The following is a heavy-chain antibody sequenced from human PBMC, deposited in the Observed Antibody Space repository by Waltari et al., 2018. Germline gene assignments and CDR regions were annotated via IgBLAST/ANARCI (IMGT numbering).Heavy chain of an antibody. Sequence: QVQLQESGPGLVKPSETLSLTCTVSGGSISSYYWSWIRQPPGKGLEWIGYIYYRGSTNYTPALKRRVTISVDTSKNQFALKLSAGTAADTAVYYCARDLIAVAGNWCDPWGQGTLVTVSS. CDR1: GGSISSYY. J-gene: IGHJ5*02. CDR2: IYYRGST. D-gene: IGHD6-19*01. CDR3: ARDLIAVAGNWCDP. V-gene: IGHV4-59*13.